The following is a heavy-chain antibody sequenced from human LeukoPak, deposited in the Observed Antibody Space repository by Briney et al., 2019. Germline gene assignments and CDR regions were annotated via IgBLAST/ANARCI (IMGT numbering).Heavy chain of an antibody. CDR3: ASLNCNNGVCYNFDY. Sequence: ASVKVSCKASGYTFTGYYIHWVLQAPGQGLEWMGWINPNSGGTNYAQKFQGRVTMTSDTSINTAYMELSRLRSDDTAMYYCASLNCNNGVCYNFDYWGQGTLVTVSS. V-gene: IGHV1-2*02. CDR1: GYTFTGYY. D-gene: IGHD2-8*01. J-gene: IGHJ4*02. CDR2: INPNSGGT.